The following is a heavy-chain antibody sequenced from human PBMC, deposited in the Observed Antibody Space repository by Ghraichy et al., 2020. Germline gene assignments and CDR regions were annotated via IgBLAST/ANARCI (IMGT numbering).Heavy chain of an antibody. CDR1: GGSIYPYY. V-gene: IGHV4-4*09. J-gene: IGHJ4*02. D-gene: IGHD3-16*01. CDR2: VDSSGNA. CDR3: AKNRHTYAFYYFDS. Sequence: SETLSLKCSVSGGSIYPYYWSWIRQTPGEGLEWIGYVDSSGNANYNPSLRSRATISVDTSKNQFSLKLSSVTAADTGVYYCAKNRHTYAFYYFDSWGPGTLVTVSS.